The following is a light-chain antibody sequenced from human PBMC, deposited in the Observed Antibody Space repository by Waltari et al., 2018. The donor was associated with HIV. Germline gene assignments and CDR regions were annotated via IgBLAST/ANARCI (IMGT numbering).Light chain of an antibody. CDR2: AAS. V-gene: IGKV1-5*03. J-gene: IGKJ1*01. Sequence: DTQMTQSPSTVSASIGDRVTITCRASQSISTWLAWYQLKPGKVPKLLIHAASSLESGVSTRFSGSGSGTEFTLTINSLQPDDSATYFCQQYKSTPWMFDQGTKVEIK. CDR3: QQYKSTPWM. CDR1: QSISTW.